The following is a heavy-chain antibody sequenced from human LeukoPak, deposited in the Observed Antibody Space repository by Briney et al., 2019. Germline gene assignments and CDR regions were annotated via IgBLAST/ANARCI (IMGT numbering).Heavy chain of an antibody. CDR1: GGSVSTYY. CDR2: FFTSGTSGTT. V-gene: IGHV4-4*07. D-gene: IGHD3-9*01. CDR3: ARVPSPGPRLRYFDWSTPRGWIDP. J-gene: IGHJ5*02. Sequence: SETLSLTCTVSGGSVSTYYWSWIRQPAGKGLEFIGRFFTSGTSGTTNYNPSLKSRVTMSLDTSKNQFSLKLSSVTAADTAVYYCARVPSPGPRLRYFDWSTPRGWIDPWGQGTLVTVSS.